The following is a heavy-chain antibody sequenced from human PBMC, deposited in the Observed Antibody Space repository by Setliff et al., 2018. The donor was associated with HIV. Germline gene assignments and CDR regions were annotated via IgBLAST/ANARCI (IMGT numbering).Heavy chain of an antibody. Sequence: GASVKVSCKASGYTFSGYYMHWVRQAPGQGLEWMGWMNPNSGNTGYAQKFQGRVTMTRDTSIRTAYMELSGLRTEDTAVYYCAADPQTGTTSYDAFDIWGQGTVGTVSS. J-gene: IGHJ3*02. CDR2: MNPNSGNT. CDR3: AADPQTGTTSYDAFDI. V-gene: IGHV1-8*02. CDR1: GYTFSGYY. D-gene: IGHD1-7*01.